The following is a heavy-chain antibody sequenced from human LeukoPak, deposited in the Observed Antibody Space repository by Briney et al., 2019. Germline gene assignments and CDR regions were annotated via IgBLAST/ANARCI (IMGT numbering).Heavy chain of an antibody. CDR3: ARGDCSSTSCSPPTSDY. V-gene: IGHV4-34*01. Sequence: PSETLSLTCAVYGGSFSGYYRSWIRQPPGKGLEWIGEINHSGSTNYNPSLKSRVTISVDTSKNQFSLKLSSVTAADTAVYYCARGDCSSTSCSPPTSDYWGQGTLVTVSS. D-gene: IGHD2-2*01. J-gene: IGHJ4*02. CDR2: INHSGST. CDR1: GGSFSGYY.